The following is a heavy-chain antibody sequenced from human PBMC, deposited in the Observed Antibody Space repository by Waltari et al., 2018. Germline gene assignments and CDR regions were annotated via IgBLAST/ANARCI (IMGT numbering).Heavy chain of an antibody. J-gene: IGHJ4*02. CDR1: GGSFSGYY. Sequence: QVQLQQWGAGLLKPSETLSLTCAVYGGSFSGYYWSWIRQPPGKGLEWIGEINHSGSPNANPSLKSRVTISVDTSKNQFSLKLSSVTAADTAVYYCARNSGKQLWFPSPPDYWGQGTLVTVSS. CDR2: INHSGSP. CDR3: ARNSGKQLWFPSPPDY. D-gene: IGHD5-18*01. V-gene: IGHV4-34*01.